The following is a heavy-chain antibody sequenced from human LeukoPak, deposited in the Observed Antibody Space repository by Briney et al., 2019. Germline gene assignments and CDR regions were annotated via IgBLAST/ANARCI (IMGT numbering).Heavy chain of an antibody. CDR1: GFTFSSYS. J-gene: IGHJ4*02. CDR2: ISSSSSYI. V-gene: IGHV3-21*01. D-gene: IGHD3-10*01. CDR3: ARINGWFGEFSGLDY. Sequence: PGGSLRLSCAAPGFTFSSYSMNWVRQAPGKGLEWVSSISSSSSYIYYADSVKGRFTISRDNAKNSLYLQMNSLRAEDTAVYYCARINGWFGEFSGLDYWGQGTLVTVSS.